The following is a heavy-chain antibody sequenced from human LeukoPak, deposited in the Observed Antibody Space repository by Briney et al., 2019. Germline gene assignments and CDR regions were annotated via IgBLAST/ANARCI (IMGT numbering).Heavy chain of an antibody. CDR3: ARGQGVYASGSYPFYY. D-gene: IGHD3-10*01. J-gene: IGHJ4*02. CDR2: ISRSGTYI. CDR1: GFIFNDYS. V-gene: IGHV3-21*01. Sequence: GVSLRLYCAASGFIFNDYSMKCVPLAPGQGLVWVLSISRSGTYIYYPDSVRGRFTISRDNAKNSLYLQMDSLRAEDTGVYYCARGQGVYASGSYPFYYGGRGTLVTVSS.